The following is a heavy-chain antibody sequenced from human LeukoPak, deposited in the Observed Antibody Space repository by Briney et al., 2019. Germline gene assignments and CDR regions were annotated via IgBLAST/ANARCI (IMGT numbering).Heavy chain of an antibody. CDR1: GFTFDDYG. J-gene: IGHJ6*03. CDR2: INWNGGRT. CDR3: ARSCCGGGGYYYYYMDV. Sequence: GGSLRLSCAASGFTFDDYGMSWVRQVPGKGLEWVSGINWNGGRTGYADSVKGRFTISRDNAKNSLYLQMNSLRAEDTALYHCARSCCGGGGYYYYYMDVWGKGTTVTVSS. V-gene: IGHV3-20*01. D-gene: IGHD2-15*01.